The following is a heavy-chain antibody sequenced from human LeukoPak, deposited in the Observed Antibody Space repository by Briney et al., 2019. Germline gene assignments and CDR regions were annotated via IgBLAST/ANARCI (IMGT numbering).Heavy chain of an antibody. CDR2: IYHSGST. CDR3: ARGNSGYDYAFDI. V-gene: IGHV4-4*02. D-gene: IGHD5-12*01. Sequence: PSETLSLTCAISGGSISSSNWWSWVRQPPGKGLEWIGEIYHSGSTNYSPSLKSRVTISLDTSKNQFSLRVSSVTSADTAVYYCARGNSGYDYAFDIWGQGTMVTVSS. CDR1: GGSISSSNW. J-gene: IGHJ3*02.